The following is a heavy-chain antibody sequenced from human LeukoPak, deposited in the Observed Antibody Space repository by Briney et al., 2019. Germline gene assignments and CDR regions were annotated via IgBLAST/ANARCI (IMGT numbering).Heavy chain of an antibody. J-gene: IGHJ6*03. V-gene: IGHV1-69*01. CDR3: ASGESSGYQLLSFYYMDV. CDR1: GGTFSSYA. D-gene: IGHD2-2*01. CDR2: IIPIFGTA. Sequence: GSSVKVSCKASGGTFSSYAISWVRQAPGQGLEWMGGIIPIFGTANYAQKFQGRVTITADESTSTAYMELSSLRSDDTAVYYCASGESSGYQLLSFYYMDVWGKGTTVTISS.